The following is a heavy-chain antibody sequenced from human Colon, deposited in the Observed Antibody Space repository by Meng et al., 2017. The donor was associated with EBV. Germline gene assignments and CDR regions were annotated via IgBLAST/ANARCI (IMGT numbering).Heavy chain of an antibody. CDR1: GGSISRSDW. J-gene: IGHJ4*02. V-gene: IGHV4-4*02. CDR3: ASSDYYRSDY. D-gene: IGHD3-22*01. CDR2: TSHSGST. Sequence: QVQLQESGPGLVKPSETLSLTCAVPGGSISRSDWWSWVRQPPGKGLEWIGETSHSGSTDYSPSLKSRVTISLDKSKNQLSLKLNSVIAADTAVYYCASSDYYRSDYWGQGTLVTVSS.